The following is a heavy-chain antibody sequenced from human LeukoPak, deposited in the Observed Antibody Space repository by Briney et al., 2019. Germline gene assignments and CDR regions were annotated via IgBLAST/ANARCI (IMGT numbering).Heavy chain of an antibody. CDR1: GGTFSSYA. Sequence: EASVKVSCKASGGTFSSYAISWVRQAPGQGLEWMGRIIPIFGIANYAQKFQGRVTITADKSTSTAYMELSSLRSEDTAVYYCARELTLGIAVAGTGSWFDPWGQGTLVTVSS. V-gene: IGHV1-69*04. CDR2: IIPIFGIA. CDR3: ARELTLGIAVAGTGSWFDP. D-gene: IGHD6-19*01. J-gene: IGHJ5*02.